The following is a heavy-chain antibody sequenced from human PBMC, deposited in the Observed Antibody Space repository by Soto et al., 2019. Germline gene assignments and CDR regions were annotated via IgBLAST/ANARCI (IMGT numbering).Heavy chain of an antibody. CDR3: ATSSSGVNYYYGMDV. CDR1: GGSISSSSYY. D-gene: IGHD6-6*01. CDR2: IYYSGST. V-gene: IGHV4-39*01. Sequence: ETLSLTCTVSGGSISSSSYYWGWIRQPPGKGLEWIGSIYYSGSTYYNPSLKSRVTISVDTSKNQFSLKLSSVTAADTAVYYCATSSSGVNYYYGMDVWGQGTTVTVSS. J-gene: IGHJ6*02.